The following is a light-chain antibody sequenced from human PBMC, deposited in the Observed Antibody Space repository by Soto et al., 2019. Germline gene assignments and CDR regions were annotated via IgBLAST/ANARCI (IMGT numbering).Light chain of an antibody. CDR2: AAS. CDR1: QSISNY. J-gene: IGKJ1*01. V-gene: IGKV1-39*01. CDR3: QQYYSYLVWT. Sequence: DIQMTQSPSSLSASVGDRVTITCRASQSISNYLNWYQQKPGKAPKLLIYAASTLQSGVPSRFSGSGSGTDFTLTISCLQSEDFATYYCQQYYSYLVWTFGQGTKVDIK.